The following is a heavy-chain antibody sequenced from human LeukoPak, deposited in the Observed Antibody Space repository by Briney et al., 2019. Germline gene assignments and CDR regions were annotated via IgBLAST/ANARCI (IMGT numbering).Heavy chain of an antibody. J-gene: IGHJ4*02. CDR1: GGSISSSSYY. V-gene: IGHV4-39*01. CDR2: IYYSGST. CDR3: ASRSYYFDSSGLFDY. Sequence: SETLSLTCTVSGGSISSSSYYWGWIRQPPGKGLEWIGSIYYSGSTYYNPSLKSRVTISVDTSKNQCSLKLSSVTAADTAVYYCASRSYYFDSSGLFDYWGQGTLVTVSS. D-gene: IGHD3-22*01.